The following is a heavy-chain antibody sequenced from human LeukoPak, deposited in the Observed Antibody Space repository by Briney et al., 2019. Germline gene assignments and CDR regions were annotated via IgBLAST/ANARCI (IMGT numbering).Heavy chain of an antibody. D-gene: IGHD6-13*01. CDR1: GYTFTTYD. V-gene: IGHV1-8*03. CDR2: MNPNSGNT. CDR3: ARPPRHHSWRFDY. J-gene: IGHJ4*02. Sequence: ASVKVSCKASGYTFTTYDINWVRQAAGQGLEWMGWMNPNSGNTGYAQKFQGRVTITRYTSISTAYLELSSLRSDDTAVYYCARPPRHHSWRFDYWGQGTLVTVSS.